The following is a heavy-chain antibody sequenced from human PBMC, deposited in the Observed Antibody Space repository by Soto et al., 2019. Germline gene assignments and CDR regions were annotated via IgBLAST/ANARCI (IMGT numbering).Heavy chain of an antibody. CDR2: ISYDGNNK. Sequence: MNWVRQAPGKGLEWVALISYDGNNKYYADSVKGRFTISRDNSKNTLYLQMDSLCADDTFFFLMIRRTPRSTPYPTLFPYTTLFRSLWSWA. J-gene: IGHJ5*01. V-gene: IGHV3-30-3*01. D-gene: IGHD3-22*01. CDR3: IRRTPRSTPYPTLFPYTTLFRSLWS.